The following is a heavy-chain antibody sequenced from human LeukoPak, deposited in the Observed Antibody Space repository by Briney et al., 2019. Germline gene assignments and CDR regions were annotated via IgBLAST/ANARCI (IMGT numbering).Heavy chain of an antibody. CDR3: ARVRGYSYGRLYYFDY. CDR1: GFTVNSNY. D-gene: IGHD5-18*01. Sequence: GGSLRLSCAASGFTVNSNYMSWVRQAPGKGLEWVSVIYSGGSTYYADSVKGRFTISRHNSKNTLYLQMNSLRAEDTAVYYCARVRGYSYGRLYYFDYWGQGTLVTVSP. J-gene: IGHJ4*02. CDR2: IYSGGST. V-gene: IGHV3-53*04.